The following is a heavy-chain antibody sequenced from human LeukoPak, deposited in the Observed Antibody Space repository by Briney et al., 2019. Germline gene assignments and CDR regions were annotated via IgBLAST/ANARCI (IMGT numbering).Heavy chain of an antibody. Sequence: KSSETLSLTCTVSGGSISSGSYYWSWIRQSAGKGLEWIGRIYTSGSTNYNPSLKSRVTISVDTSKNQFSLKLSSVTAADTAVYYCARDLGSVLSDGFDAFDIWGQGTMVTVSS. J-gene: IGHJ3*02. D-gene: IGHD2-15*01. CDR1: GGSISSGSYY. CDR2: IYTSGST. V-gene: IGHV4-61*02. CDR3: ARDLGSVLSDGFDAFDI.